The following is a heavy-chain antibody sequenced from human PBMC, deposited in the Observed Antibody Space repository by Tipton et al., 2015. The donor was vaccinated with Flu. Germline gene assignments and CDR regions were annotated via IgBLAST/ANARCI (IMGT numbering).Heavy chain of an antibody. D-gene: IGHD3-22*01. Sequence: SLRLSCAASGFTFSSYWMSWVRQAPGKGLEWVANIKQDGSEKYYVDSVKGRFTISRDNAKNSLYLQMNSLRAEDTAVYYCARDLYDSSVFYGGFDYWGQGTLVTVSS. V-gene: IGHV3-7*01. CDR1: GFTFSSYW. J-gene: IGHJ4*02. CDR3: ARDLYDSSVFYGGFDY. CDR2: IKQDGSEK.